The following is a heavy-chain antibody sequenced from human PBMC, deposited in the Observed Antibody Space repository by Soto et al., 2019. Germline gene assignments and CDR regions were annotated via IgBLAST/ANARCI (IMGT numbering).Heavy chain of an antibody. CDR3: ARQDYYDSSGYYPFRFDP. CDR2: IYYSGST. Sequence: PSETLSLTCTVSGGSISSYYCSWTRQPPGKGLEWIGYIYYSGSTNYNPSLKSRVTISVDTSKNQFSLKLSSVTAADTAVYYCARQDYYDSSGYYPFRFDPWGQGTLVTVS. V-gene: IGHV4-59*08. CDR1: GGSISSYY. D-gene: IGHD3-22*01. J-gene: IGHJ5*02.